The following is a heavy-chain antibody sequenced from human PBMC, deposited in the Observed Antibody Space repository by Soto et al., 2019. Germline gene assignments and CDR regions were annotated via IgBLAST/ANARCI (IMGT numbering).Heavy chain of an antibody. CDR3: ARVFEEEQGPPSCSGGSCYSPNWYFDL. CDR1: GYTFTSYG. Sequence: QVQLVQSGAEVKKPGASVKVSCKASGYTFTSYGISWVRQAPGQGLEWMGWISAYNGNTNYAQKLQGRVTMTTDTSTSTAYMELRSLRSDDTAVYYCARVFEEEQGPPSCSGGSCYSPNWYFDLWGRGTLVTVSS. V-gene: IGHV1-18*01. J-gene: IGHJ2*01. CDR2: ISAYNGNT. D-gene: IGHD2-15*01.